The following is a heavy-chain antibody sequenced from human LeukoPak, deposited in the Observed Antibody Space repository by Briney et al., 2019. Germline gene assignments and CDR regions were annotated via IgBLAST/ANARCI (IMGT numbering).Heavy chain of an antibody. J-gene: IGHJ4*02. D-gene: IGHD1-26*01. Sequence: GGSLRLSCAASGFTFSNYIMSWVRQAPVKGLEWVSVISGSGGTTYYADSVKGRFTISRDNSKNTLCLQMNSLRVEDTAVYYCAKGLGVGALAQFDYWGQGTLVTVSS. CDR2: ISGSGGTT. V-gene: IGHV3-23*01. CDR1: GFTFSNYI. CDR3: AKGLGVGALAQFDY.